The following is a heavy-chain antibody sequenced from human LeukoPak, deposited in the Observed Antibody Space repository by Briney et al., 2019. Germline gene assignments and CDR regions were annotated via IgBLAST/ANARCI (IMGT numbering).Heavy chain of an antibody. CDR1: GFTFSSYA. Sequence: GGSLRLSCAASGFTFSSYAMHWVRQAPGKGLEWVAVISYDGSNKYYADSVKGRFTISRGNAKNSLYLQMNSLRAEDTAVYYCARDYDFWSGYYIGIFDYWGQGTLVTVSS. CDR2: ISYDGSNK. D-gene: IGHD3-3*01. CDR3: ARDYDFWSGYYIGIFDY. J-gene: IGHJ4*02. V-gene: IGHV3-30-3*01.